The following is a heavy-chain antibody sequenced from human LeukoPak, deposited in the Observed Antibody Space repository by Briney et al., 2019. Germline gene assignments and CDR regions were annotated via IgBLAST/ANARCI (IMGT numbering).Heavy chain of an antibody. CDR2: ISWNSGSI. Sequence: GGSLRLSCAASGFTFDDYAMHWVRQAPGKGLEWVSGISWNSGSIGYADSVKGRFTISRDNAKNSLYLQMNSLRAEDTALYYCAKVAVSSDTDSWYFDLWGRGTLVTVSS. V-gene: IGHV3-9*01. D-gene: IGHD2-21*01. J-gene: IGHJ2*01. CDR3: AKVAVSSDTDSWYFDL. CDR1: GFTFDDYA.